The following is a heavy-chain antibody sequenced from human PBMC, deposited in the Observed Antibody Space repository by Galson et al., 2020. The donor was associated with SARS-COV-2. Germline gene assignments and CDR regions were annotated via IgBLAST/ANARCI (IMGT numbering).Heavy chain of an antibody. V-gene: IGHV3-13*01. D-gene: IGHD2-2*01. J-gene: IGHJ6*02. CDR1: GFTFNNYD. CDR2: ITPAGDT. Sequence: GGSLRLSCAASGFTFNNYDMHWVRQSTGKGLEWVSTITPAGDTYYPDSVKGRFTISRENAKNFLYLQINSLRAGDTAVYYCAKERSDIVAVGMDVWGQGTTVTVSS. CDR3: AKERSDIVAVGMDV.